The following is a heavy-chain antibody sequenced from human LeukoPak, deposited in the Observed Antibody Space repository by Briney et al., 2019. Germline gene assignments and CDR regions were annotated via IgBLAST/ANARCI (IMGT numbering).Heavy chain of an antibody. D-gene: IGHD3-3*01. J-gene: IGHJ4*02. CDR3: AKDIVGDFWSGYYMSFDY. CDR1: GFTFDDYA. Sequence: PGGSLRLSCAASGFTFDDYAMHWVRQAPGKGLEWVSGISWNSGSIGYADSVKGRFTISRDNAKNSLYLQMNSLRAEDMALYYCAKDIVGDFWSGYYMSFDYWGQGTLVTVSS. CDR2: ISWNSGSI. V-gene: IGHV3-9*03.